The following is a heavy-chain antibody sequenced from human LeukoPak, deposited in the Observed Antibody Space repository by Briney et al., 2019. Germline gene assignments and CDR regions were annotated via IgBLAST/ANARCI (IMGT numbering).Heavy chain of an antibody. CDR1: GGSISSYY. CDR2: IYYSGST. J-gene: IGHJ5*02. D-gene: IGHD4-23*01. Sequence: PSETLSLTCTVSGGSISSYYWSWIRQPPGKGLEWIGYIYYSGSTNYNPSLKSRVTISVDTSKNQFSLKLSSVTAAGTAVYYCARPAHRGLRWNWFDPWGQGTLVTVSS. V-gene: IGHV4-59*08. CDR3: ARPAHRGLRWNWFDP.